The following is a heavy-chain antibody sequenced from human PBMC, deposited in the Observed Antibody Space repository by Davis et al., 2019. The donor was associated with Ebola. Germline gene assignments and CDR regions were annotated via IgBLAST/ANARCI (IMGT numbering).Heavy chain of an antibody. CDR2: ISAYNGNT. CDR3: AREGVWFGELLSYYFDY. J-gene: IGHJ4*02. Sequence: ASVKVSCKASGYTFTSYGISWVRQAPGQGLEWMGWISAYNGNTHYAQKLQGRVTMTTDTSTSTAYMELRSLRSDDTAVYYCAREGVWFGELLSYYFDYWGQGTLVTVSS. CDR1: GYTFTSYG. D-gene: IGHD3-10*01. V-gene: IGHV1-18*01.